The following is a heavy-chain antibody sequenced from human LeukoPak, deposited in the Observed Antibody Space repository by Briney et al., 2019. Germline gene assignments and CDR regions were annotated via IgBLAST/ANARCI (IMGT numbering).Heavy chain of an antibody. CDR3: ARNGPSADDAFDI. CDR2: MNPNSGNT. CDR1: GYTFTSYD. J-gene: IGHJ3*02. Sequence: ASVKVSCKASGYTFTSYDINWVRQATGQGLEWMGGMNPNSGNTGYAQKFQGRVTMTRNTSISTAYMELSSLRSEDTAVYYCARNGPSADDAFDIWGQGTMVTVSS. D-gene: IGHD2-8*01. V-gene: IGHV1-8*01.